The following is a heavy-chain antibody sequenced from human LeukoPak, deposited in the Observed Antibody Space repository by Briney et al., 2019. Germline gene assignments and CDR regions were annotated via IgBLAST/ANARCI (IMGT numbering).Heavy chain of an antibody. V-gene: IGHV4-30-2*01. Sequence: SETLSLTCAVSGGSISSGGYSWSCIRQPPGKGLEWIGYIYHSGSTYYHPSLKSRVTISVARSKNQFSLKLSSVTPADTAVYYCARAVMVRGVMGGMDVWGKGTTVTVSS. J-gene: IGHJ6*04. CDR3: ARAVMVRGVMGGMDV. CDR2: IYHSGST. D-gene: IGHD3-10*01. CDR1: GGSISSGGYS.